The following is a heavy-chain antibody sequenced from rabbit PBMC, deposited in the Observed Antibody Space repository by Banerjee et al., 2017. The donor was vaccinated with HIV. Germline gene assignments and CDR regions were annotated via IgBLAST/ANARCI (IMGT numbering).Heavy chain of an antibody. Sequence: QEQLVESGGGLVQPGESLKLSCKASGIHYSSYGMSWVRQAPGKGLEWIGYIDPVFGSTYYASWVNGRFTISSHNAQNTLYLQLNSLTAADTATYFCVSYDDYGDRNLWGPGTLVTVS. J-gene: IGHJ4*01. CDR2: IDPVFGST. V-gene: IGHV1S47*01. D-gene: IGHD2-1*01. CDR3: VSYDDYGDRNL. CDR1: GIHYSSYG.